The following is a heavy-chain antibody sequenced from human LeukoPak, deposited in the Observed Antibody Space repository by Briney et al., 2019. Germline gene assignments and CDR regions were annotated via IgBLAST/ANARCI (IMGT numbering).Heavy chain of an antibody. CDR2: IYSSGST. Sequence: PSETLSLTCSVSSGSISNYYWSWIRQPPGKGLEWIGSIYSSGSTYYNPSLKSRVTISVDTSKNQFSLNLSSVPASDTAVYYCARRGGSGRSFDYWGQGILVTVSS. V-gene: IGHV4-39*01. J-gene: IGHJ4*02. CDR3: ARRGGSGRSFDY. CDR1: SGSISNYY. D-gene: IGHD3-10*01.